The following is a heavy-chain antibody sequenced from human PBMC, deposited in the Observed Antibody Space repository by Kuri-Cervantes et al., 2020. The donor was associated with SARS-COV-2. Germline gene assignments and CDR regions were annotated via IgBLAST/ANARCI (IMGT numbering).Heavy chain of an antibody. V-gene: IGHV1-2*02. CDR3: ARADPPSAYCGGDCRLFDY. J-gene: IGHJ4*02. CDR1: GYTFTGYY. D-gene: IGHD2-21*02. CDR2: INPNSGGT. Sequence: ASVKVSCKASGYTFTGYYMHWVRQAPGQGLEWMGWINPNSGGTNYAQKFQGRVTMTRDTSISTAYMELSRLRSDDTAVYYCARADPPSAYCGGDCRLFDYWGQGTLVTVSS.